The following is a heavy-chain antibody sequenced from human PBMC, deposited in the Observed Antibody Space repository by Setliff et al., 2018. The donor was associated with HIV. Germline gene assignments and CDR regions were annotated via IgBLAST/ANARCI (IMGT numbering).Heavy chain of an antibody. J-gene: IGHJ4*02. CDR3: VRDTPIQNDY. CDR1: GYSISSGYY. Sequence: SETLSLTCTFSGYSISSGYYWGWIRQSPGKGLEWIGSIYHSGSIHYNLSLTSRVTISVDTSKNQFSLKLSSVTAADTSVYYCVRDTPIQNDYWGQGTLVTVSS. D-gene: IGHD5-18*01. V-gene: IGHV4-38-2*02. CDR2: IYHSGSI.